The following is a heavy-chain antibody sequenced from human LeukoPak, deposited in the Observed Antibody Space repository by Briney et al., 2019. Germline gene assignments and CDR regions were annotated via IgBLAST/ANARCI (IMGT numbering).Heavy chain of an antibody. Sequence: GGSLRLSCALSGFTFSNYATNWVRQAPGKGLEWLSYIGSNGDDKLYADSVKGRFTISRDDAKNSVYLKMNSLRDEDTALYYCARDLNGDEDFDYWGQGTLVTVSS. CDR1: GFTFSNYA. CDR3: ARDLNGDEDFDY. CDR2: IGSNGDDK. J-gene: IGHJ4*02. V-gene: IGHV3-48*03. D-gene: IGHD2-8*01.